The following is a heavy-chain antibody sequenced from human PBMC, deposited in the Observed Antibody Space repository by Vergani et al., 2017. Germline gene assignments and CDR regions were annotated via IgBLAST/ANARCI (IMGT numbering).Heavy chain of an antibody. D-gene: IGHD3-10*01. CDR2: ISGSGGST. CDR3: ARPLWFGELEPFDY. CDR1: GFTFDDYA. J-gene: IGHJ4*02. V-gene: IGHV3-23*04. Sequence: EVQLVESGGGLVQPGRSLRLSCAASGFTFDDYAMHWVRQAPGKGLEWVSGISGSGGSTYYADSVKGRFTISRDNSKNTLYLQMNSLRAEDTAVYYCARPLWFGELEPFDYWGQGTLVTVSS.